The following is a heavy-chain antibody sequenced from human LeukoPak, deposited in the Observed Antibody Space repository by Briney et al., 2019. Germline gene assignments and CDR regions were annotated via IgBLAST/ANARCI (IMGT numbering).Heavy chain of an antibody. J-gene: IGHJ4*02. D-gene: IGHD6-13*01. CDR1: GFTYSSYD. CDR2: IGTEGDT. Sequence: GGSLRLSCAGSGFTYSSYDRHWVRQAAGRGLAGVSGIGTEGDTYYTGSVKGGFNISRENAKNSLYLQMNSLRGGHTALYYCARGPRAYKYYSSWYFDYWGQGTLVTVSS. CDR3: ARGPRAYKYYSSWYFDY. V-gene: IGHV3-13*01.